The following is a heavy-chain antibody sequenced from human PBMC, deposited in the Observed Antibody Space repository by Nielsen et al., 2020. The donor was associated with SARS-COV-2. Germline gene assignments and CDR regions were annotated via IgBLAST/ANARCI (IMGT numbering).Heavy chain of an antibody. CDR2: INAGNGNT. J-gene: IGHJ4*02. D-gene: IGHD3-22*01. CDR1: GYTFTSYA. Sequence: ASVKVSCKASGYTFTSYAMHWVRQAPGQRLEWMGWINAGNGNTKYSQKFQGRVTITRGTSASTAYMELSSLRSEDTAVYYCARDGSGYYSDYFDYWGQGTLVTVSS. V-gene: IGHV1-3*01. CDR3: ARDGSGYYSDYFDY.